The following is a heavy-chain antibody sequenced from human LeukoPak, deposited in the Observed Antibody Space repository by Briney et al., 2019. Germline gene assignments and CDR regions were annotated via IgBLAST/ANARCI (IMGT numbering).Heavy chain of an antibody. CDR1: GFTFGDYV. CDR3: GRDLPTVTSIDY. D-gene: IGHD4-17*01. J-gene: IGHJ4*02. V-gene: IGHV3-48*03. Sequence: GRSLRLSCTASGFTFGDYVMSWVRQAPGKGLEWVSYISSSGSTIYYADSVKGRFTISRDNAKNSLYLQMNSLRAEDTAVYYCGRDLPTVTSIDYWGQGTLVTVSS. CDR2: ISSSGSTI.